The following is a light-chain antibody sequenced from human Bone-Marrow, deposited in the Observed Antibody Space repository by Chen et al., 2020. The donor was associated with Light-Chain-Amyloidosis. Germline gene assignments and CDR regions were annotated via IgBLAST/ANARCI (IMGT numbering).Light chain of an antibody. CDR3: SSYTSSSTLWV. J-gene: IGLJ3*02. CDR1: SSDVGGYNY. V-gene: IGLV2-14*03. Sequence: QSALTQPASVSGSPGQSITISCTGTSSDVGGYNYVSWYQQHPGKAPKLMIYDVSNRPSGVSNRFSGSKSGNTVSLTIAGLQAEDEAEYYCSSYTSSSTLWVFGGGTKLTVL. CDR2: DVS.